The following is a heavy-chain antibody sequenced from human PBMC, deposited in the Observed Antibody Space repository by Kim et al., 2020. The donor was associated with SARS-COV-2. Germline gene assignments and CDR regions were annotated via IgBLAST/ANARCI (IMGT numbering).Heavy chain of an antibody. J-gene: IGHJ5*02. CDR2: ISGDGGST. V-gene: IGHV3-43*02. Sequence: GGSLRLSCAASGFTFDDYAMHWVRQAPGKGLEWVSLISGDGGSTYYADSVKGRFTISRDNSKNSLYLQMNSLRTEDTALYYCAKDKGRIQLWWIGSSWAGFDPWGQGTLVTVSS. D-gene: IGHD5-18*01. CDR1: GFTFDDYA. CDR3: AKDKGRIQLWWIGSSWAGFDP.